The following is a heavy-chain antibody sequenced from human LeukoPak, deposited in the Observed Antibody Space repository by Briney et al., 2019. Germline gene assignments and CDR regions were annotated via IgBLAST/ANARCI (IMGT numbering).Heavy chain of an antibody. J-gene: IGHJ5*02. CDR2: IIPIFGTA. V-gene: IGHV1-69*06. D-gene: IGHD4/OR15-4a*01. CDR3: ARVDNGGTGLNGP. Sequence: SVKVSCKASGGTFSSYAISRVRQAPGQGLEWMGGIIPIFGTANYAQKFQGRVTITADKSTSTAYMELSSLRSEDTAVYYCARVDNGGTGLNGPWGQGTLVTVSS. CDR1: GGTFSSYA.